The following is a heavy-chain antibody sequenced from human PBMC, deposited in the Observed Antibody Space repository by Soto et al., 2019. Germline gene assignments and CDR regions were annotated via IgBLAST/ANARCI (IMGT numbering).Heavy chain of an antibody. J-gene: IGHJ4*02. CDR2: INPSGGST. D-gene: IGHD3-3*01. Sequence: QVQLVQSGAEVKKPGASVKVSCKASGYTFTSYYMHWVRQAPGQGLEWMGIINPSGGSTSYAQKFQGRVNMTRDTSTSTVYMELSSLRAEDTAVYYCAREGRELRFLEWLRYFDYWGQGTLVTVSS. V-gene: IGHV1-46*01. CDR1: GYTFTSYY. CDR3: AREGRELRFLEWLRYFDY.